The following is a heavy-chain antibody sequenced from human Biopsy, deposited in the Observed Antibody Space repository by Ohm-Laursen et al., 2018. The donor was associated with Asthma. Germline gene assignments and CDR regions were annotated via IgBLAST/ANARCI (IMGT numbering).Heavy chain of an antibody. J-gene: IGHJ4*02. CDR1: GVSIRSYY. CDR2: IHYSGST. V-gene: IGHV4-59*08. D-gene: IGHD2-2*01. CDR3: ARHDHRWDTYADF. Sequence: PSETLSLTCPVSGVSIRSYYWTWIRQPPGKGLEWIGNIHYSGSTYSNPSLKSRVTISVDTSKNQFSLILSSVTAADTAVYYCARHDHRWDTYADFWGQGTLVTVSS.